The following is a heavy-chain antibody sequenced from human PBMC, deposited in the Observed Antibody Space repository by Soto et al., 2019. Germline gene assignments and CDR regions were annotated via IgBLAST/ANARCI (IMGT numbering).Heavy chain of an antibody. CDR1: GYTFTSYG. D-gene: IGHD3-3*01. CDR3: ARAHSILEWLWNNWFDP. Sequence: GASVKVSCKASGYTFTSYGISWVRQAPGQGLEWMGWISAYNGNTNYAQKLQGRVTMTTDTSTSTAYMELRSLRSDDTAVYYCARAHSILEWLWNNWFDPWGQGTLVTVSS. CDR2: ISAYNGNT. V-gene: IGHV1-18*04. J-gene: IGHJ5*02.